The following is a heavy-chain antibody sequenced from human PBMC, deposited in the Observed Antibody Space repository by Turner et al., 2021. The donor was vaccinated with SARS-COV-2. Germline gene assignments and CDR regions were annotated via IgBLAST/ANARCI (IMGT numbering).Heavy chain of an antibody. V-gene: IGHV4-39*01. J-gene: IGHJ6*02. Sequence: QLQLQESGPGLVKPSETLSLTCTVSGGSISSSTYYWGWIRQPPGKGLEWIGNIYYSGSTYYNPSLRSRVTISVDTSKNQFSLKLSSVTDADTAEYYCARLMDTAMDYYGMDVWGQGTTVTVSS. CDR1: GGSISSSTYY. CDR3: ARLMDTAMDYYGMDV. CDR2: IYYSGST. D-gene: IGHD5-18*01.